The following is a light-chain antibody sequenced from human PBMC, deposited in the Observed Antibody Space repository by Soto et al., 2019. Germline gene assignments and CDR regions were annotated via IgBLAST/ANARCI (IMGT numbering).Light chain of an antibody. J-gene: IGKJ3*01. V-gene: IGKV1-9*01. CDR3: QQLQRTTFT. Sequence: DIQMTQSPSSLSAFVGDRVTITCRASQDVSRYLAWYQQKAGKAPKLLIYGASTLQSGVPSRLSGFGSGTEFTLTISSMQPEDFATYQCQQLQRTTFTFGPGTKVDIK. CDR1: QDVSRY. CDR2: GAS.